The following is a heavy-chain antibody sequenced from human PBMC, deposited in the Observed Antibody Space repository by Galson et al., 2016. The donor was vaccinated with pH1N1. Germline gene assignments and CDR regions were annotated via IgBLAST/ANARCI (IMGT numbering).Heavy chain of an antibody. J-gene: IGHJ3*01. V-gene: IGHV2-5*02. D-gene: IGHD3-16*01. CDR3: AHREVMITNAFDF. CDR1: GFSLNGGGMG. Sequence: PALVKPTQTLTLTCTFSGFSLNGGGMGVGWIRQPPGKALEWLALIYWDDDKRYSPSLKTRLTINKDTSKNQVVLMMTNMNPVDTATYYCAHREVMITNAFDFWGQGTMVTVSS. CDR2: IYWDDDK.